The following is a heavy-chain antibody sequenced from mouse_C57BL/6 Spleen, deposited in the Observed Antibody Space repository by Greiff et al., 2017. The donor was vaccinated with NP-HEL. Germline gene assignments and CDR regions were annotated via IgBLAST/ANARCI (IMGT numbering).Heavy chain of an antibody. CDR3: ARYQGSPYYAMDY. V-gene: IGHV1-26*01. J-gene: IGHJ4*01. CDR1: GYTFTDYY. Sequence: EVQLQQSGPELVKPGASVKISCKASGYTFTDYYMNWVKQSHGKSLEWIGDINPNNGGTSYNQKFKGKTTLTVDKSSSTAYMELRSRTSKDAAVYYCARYQGSPYYAMDYWGQGTSVTVSS. CDR2: INPNNGGT. D-gene: IGHD1-1*02.